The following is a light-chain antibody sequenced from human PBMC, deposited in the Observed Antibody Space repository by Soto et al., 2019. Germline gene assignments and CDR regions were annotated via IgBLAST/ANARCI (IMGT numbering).Light chain of an antibody. V-gene: IGKV1-5*03. J-gene: IGKJ3*01. CDR3: QQYDTSSVT. CDR2: KAS. Sequence: DIQMTQSPSMVSASVGDRVTITCRASQSIRSWLAWYQVKPGKAPKLLIYKASTLDSGVPSRFSGSRSGTDFNLPISPLQPDDFATYYCQQYDTSSVTFGPGTKVDIK. CDR1: QSIRSW.